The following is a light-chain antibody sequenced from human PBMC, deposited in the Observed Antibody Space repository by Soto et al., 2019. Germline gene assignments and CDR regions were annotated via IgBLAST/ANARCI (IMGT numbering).Light chain of an antibody. CDR1: SSDVGSYNL. CDR3: CSYAGRSPYV. CDR2: EIN. J-gene: IGLJ1*01. Sequence: QSALTQPASVSGSPGQRITISCTGTSSDVGSYNLVSCYQQQPGKAPQLMIYEINRRPSGDSHPFSGSKSGNTASLTISGLQAEDEADYYCCSYAGRSPYVFGTGTKLTVL. V-gene: IGLV2-23*02.